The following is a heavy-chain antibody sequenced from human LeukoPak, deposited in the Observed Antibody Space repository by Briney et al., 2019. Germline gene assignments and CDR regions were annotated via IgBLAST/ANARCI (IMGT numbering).Heavy chain of an antibody. CDR2: INWNGGST. Sequence: GGSLRLSCAASGFTFDDYGMSWVRQAPGKGLEWVSGINWNGGSTGYADSVKGRFTISRDNAKNSLYLQMNSLRAEDTALYYCARNGSGSYYSEGFDYWGQGTLVTVSS. CDR3: ARNGSGSYYSEGFDY. V-gene: IGHV3-20*04. CDR1: GFTFDDYG. J-gene: IGHJ4*02. D-gene: IGHD3-10*01.